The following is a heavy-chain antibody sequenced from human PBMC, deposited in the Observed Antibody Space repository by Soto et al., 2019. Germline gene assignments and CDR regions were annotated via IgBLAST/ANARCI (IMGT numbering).Heavy chain of an antibody. V-gene: IGHV3-30*18. J-gene: IGHJ4*02. CDR3: AKALRGSSGYYFDY. CDR1: GFTFSSYG. CDR2: ISYDGSNK. Sequence: QVQLVESGGGVVQPGRSLRLSCAASGFTFSSYGMHWVRQAPGKGLEWVAVISYDGSNKYYADSVQGRFTISRDNSKNTLDLQMNSLRAEDTAVYYCAKALRGSSGYYFDYWGQGTLVTVSS. D-gene: IGHD3-22*01.